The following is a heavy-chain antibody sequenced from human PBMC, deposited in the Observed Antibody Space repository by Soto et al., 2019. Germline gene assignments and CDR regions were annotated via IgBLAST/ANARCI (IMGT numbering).Heavy chain of an antibody. V-gene: IGHV3-23*01. CDR2: ISGSGGST. D-gene: IGHD2-8*02. CDR1: GFTFSSYA. J-gene: IGHJ4*02. Sequence: PGGSLRLSCAASGFTFSSYAMSWVRQAPGKGLEWVSAISGSGGSTYYADSVKGRFTISRDNSKNTLYLQMNSLRAEDTAVYYCAKHLGVLSTYADDYWGQGTLVTVSS. CDR3: AKHLGVLSTYADDY.